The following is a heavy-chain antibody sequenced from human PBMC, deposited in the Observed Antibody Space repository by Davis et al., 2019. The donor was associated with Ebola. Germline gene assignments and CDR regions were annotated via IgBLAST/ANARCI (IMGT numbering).Heavy chain of an antibody. J-gene: IGHJ5*02. CDR1: GYTFSDYW. CDR2: IYPGDSDT. Sequence: PGGSLRLSCKASGYTFSDYWIVWVRQVPGKGLEWMGIIYPGDSDTRYSPSFQGQVTISVDQSISTAYLQWSSLKASDTAVYYCARGSSGSYSWGRGTLVTVSA. V-gene: IGHV5-51*01. D-gene: IGHD6-19*01. CDR3: ARGSSGSYS.